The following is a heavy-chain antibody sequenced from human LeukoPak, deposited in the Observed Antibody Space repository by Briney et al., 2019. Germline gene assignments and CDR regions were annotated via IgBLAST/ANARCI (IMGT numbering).Heavy chain of an antibody. J-gene: IGHJ4*02. Sequence: SVKVSCKASGGTFSSYTISWVRQAPGQGLEWMGRIIPILGIANYAQKFQGRVTITADKSTSTAYMELSSLRSEDTAVYYCASSTRTYYYDSSGYPLLHYWGQGTLVTVSS. CDR3: ASSTRTYYYDSSGYPLLHY. CDR2: IIPILGIA. D-gene: IGHD3-22*01. V-gene: IGHV1-69*02. CDR1: GGTFSSYT.